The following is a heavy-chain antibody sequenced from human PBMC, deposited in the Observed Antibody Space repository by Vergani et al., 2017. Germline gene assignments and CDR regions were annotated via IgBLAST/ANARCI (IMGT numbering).Heavy chain of an antibody. D-gene: IGHD3-16*01. J-gene: IGHJ6*02. Sequence: EVQLVESGGGLVQPGGSLRLSCSASGFTFSSYWMSWVRQAPGKGLEWVANIKQDGSEKYYVDSVKGRFTISRDNAKNSLYLQMNSLRAEDTAVYYCAREGGGKWGNYYYYYGMDVWGQGTTVTVSS. CDR1: GFTFSSYW. CDR2: IKQDGSEK. V-gene: IGHV3-7*03. CDR3: AREGGGKWGNYYYYYGMDV.